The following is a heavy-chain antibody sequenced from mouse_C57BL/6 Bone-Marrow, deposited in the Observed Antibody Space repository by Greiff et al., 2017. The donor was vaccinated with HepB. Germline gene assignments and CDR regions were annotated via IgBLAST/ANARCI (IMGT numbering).Heavy chain of an antibody. CDR2: IDPEDGDT. V-gene: IGHV14-1*01. D-gene: IGHD1-1*01. CDR1: GFNIKDYY. J-gene: IGHJ3*01. CDR3: TTIYGSSAWFAY. Sequence: EVQLQQSGAELVRPGASVKLSCTASGFNIKDYYMHWVKQRPEQGLEWIGRIDPEDGDTEYAPKFQGKATMTADTSSNTASLQLSGLTSEDTAVYYCTTIYGSSAWFAYWGQGTLVTVSA.